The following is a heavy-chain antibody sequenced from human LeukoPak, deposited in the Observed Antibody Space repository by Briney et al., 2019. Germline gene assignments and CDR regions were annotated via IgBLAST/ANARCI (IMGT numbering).Heavy chain of an antibody. J-gene: IGHJ4*02. CDR3: ARVTMIEGLDY. Sequence: GGSLRLSCAASGFTFSSYWMHWVRQAPGKGLVWVSRINSNGSSTSYADSVKGRFTISRDNAKNTLYLQMNSLRAEDTAVYYCARVTMIEGLDYWGQGTLVTVSS. V-gene: IGHV3-74*01. CDR1: GFTFSSYW. CDR2: INSNGSST. D-gene: IGHD3-22*01.